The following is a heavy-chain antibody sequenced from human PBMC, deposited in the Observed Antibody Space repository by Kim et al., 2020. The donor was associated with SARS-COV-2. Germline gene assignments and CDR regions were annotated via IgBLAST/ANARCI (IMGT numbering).Heavy chain of an antibody. Sequence: GGSLRLSCAASGFTFSSYSMNWVRQAPGKGLEWVSSISSSSSYIYYADSVKGRFTISRDNAKNSLYLQMNSLRAEDTAVYYCARDSYYDSSGYYYGYYGMDVWGQGTTVTVSS. CDR2: ISSSSSYI. V-gene: IGHV3-21*01. CDR1: GFTFSSYS. CDR3: ARDSYYDSSGYYYGYYGMDV. J-gene: IGHJ6*02. D-gene: IGHD3-22*01.